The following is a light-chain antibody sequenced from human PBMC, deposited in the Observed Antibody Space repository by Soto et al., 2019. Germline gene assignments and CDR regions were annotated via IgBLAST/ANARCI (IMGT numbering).Light chain of an antibody. CDR3: QQYGSSPRVT. J-gene: IGKJ5*01. V-gene: IGKV3-20*01. Sequence: IVLTQYPGTLSLSPGERATLSCRASQSVSSSYLAWYQQKPGQAPRLLIYGASSRATGIPDRFSGSGSGTDFTLTISRLEPEDFAVYYCQQYGSSPRVTVGQGTRLEIK. CDR2: GAS. CDR1: QSVSSSY.